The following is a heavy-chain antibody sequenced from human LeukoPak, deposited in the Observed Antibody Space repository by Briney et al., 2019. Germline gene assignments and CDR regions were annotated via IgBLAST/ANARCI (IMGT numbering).Heavy chain of an antibody. CDR1: GGSISSSSYY. Sequence: SETLSLTCTVSGGSISSSSYYWRWIRQPPGTGLEWIGSIYYSGSTYYNPSLKSRVTISVDTSKNQFSLKLSSVTAADTAVYYCARPQTAGAWFDPWGQGTLVTVSS. J-gene: IGHJ5*02. D-gene: IGHD6-19*01. CDR3: ARPQTAGAWFDP. CDR2: IYYSGST. V-gene: IGHV4-39*01.